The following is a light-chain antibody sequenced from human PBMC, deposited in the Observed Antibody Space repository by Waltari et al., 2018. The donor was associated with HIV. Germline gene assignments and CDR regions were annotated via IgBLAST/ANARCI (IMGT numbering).Light chain of an antibody. V-gene: IGKV3-20*01. Sequence: EIVLTQSPDTLPLSPGERATLSCRASQSVSNDYVAWYQQKPGQAPRLLIYAASSRATGIPDRFSGSGSGADFTLAISGLEPEDFATYYCQQYGSSPLTFGQGTQLEIK. CDR2: AAS. J-gene: IGKJ2*01. CDR1: QSVSNDY. CDR3: QQYGSSPLT.